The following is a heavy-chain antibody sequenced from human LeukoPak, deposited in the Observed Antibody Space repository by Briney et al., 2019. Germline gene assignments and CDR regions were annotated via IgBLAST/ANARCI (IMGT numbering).Heavy chain of an antibody. CDR2: IYYSGST. J-gene: IGHJ4*02. Sequence: PSETLSLTCTVSGGSISSSSYYWGWIRQPPGKGLEWIGSIYYSGSTYYNPSLKSRVTISVDPSKNQFSLKLSSVTAADTAVYYCAREWKDGYNYERFDYWGQGTLVTVSS. D-gene: IGHD5-24*01. V-gene: IGHV4-39*02. CDR3: AREWKDGYNYERFDY. CDR1: GGSISSSSYY.